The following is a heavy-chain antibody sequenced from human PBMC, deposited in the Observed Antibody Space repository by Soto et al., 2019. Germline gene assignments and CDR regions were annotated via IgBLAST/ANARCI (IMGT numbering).Heavy chain of an antibody. Sequence: GGSLRLSCAASGFTVSSNYMSWVRQAPGKGLEWVSVIYSGDSTYYADSVKGRFTISRDNSKNTLYLQMNSLRAEDTAVYYCASQPPGMVRGVVAFDIWGQGTMVTVSS. CDR3: ASQPPGMVRGVVAFDI. D-gene: IGHD3-10*01. CDR1: GFTVSSNY. CDR2: IYSGDST. V-gene: IGHV3-66*04. J-gene: IGHJ3*02.